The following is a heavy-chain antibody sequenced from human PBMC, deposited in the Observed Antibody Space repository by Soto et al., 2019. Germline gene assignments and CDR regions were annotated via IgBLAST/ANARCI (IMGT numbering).Heavy chain of an antibody. J-gene: IGHJ3*01. CDR1: GFTFGNFG. V-gene: IGHV3-23*01. CDR3: AKGFIVVVTVIRPDDAFDV. Sequence: EVQLLESGGGLVQPGGSLRLSCAASGFTFGNFGMNWVRQAPGKGLEWVSGSSGGGGSTYYADSVKGRFTISRDPSKKIIFLEMKSLRAEDTAVYCCAKGFIVVVTVIRPDDAFDVWGQGTMFTVSS. CDR2: SSGGGGST. D-gene: IGHD2-21*02.